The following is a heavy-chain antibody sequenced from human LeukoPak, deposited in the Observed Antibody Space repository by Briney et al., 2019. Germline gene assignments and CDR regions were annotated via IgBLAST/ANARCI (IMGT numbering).Heavy chain of an antibody. CDR1: GFTFSSYY. V-gene: IGHV3-21*01. Sequence: GGSLRLSCAASGFTFSSYYMNWVRQAPGKGLEWVSSIHSSDSYINYADSVRGRFTISRDNAKSSLYLQMNRLRAEDTAVYYCARGALGYGRNDPFDIRGQGKMVTVS. J-gene: IGHJ3*02. CDR2: IHSSDSYI. D-gene: IGHD4-23*01. CDR3: ARGALGYGRNDPFDI.